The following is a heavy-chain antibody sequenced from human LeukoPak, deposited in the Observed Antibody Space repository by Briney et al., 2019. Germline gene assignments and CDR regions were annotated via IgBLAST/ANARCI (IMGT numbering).Heavy chain of an antibody. CDR3: ARGRRTYYDSSGYYHLDY. Sequence: SETLSLTCAVYGGSFSGYYWSWIRQPPGKGLKWIGAINHSGSTNYNPSLKSRVTISVDTSKNQFSLKLSSVTAADTAVYYCARGRRTYYDSSGYYHLDYWGQGTLVTVSS. J-gene: IGHJ4*02. D-gene: IGHD3-22*01. CDR2: INHSGST. V-gene: IGHV4-34*01. CDR1: GGSFSGYY.